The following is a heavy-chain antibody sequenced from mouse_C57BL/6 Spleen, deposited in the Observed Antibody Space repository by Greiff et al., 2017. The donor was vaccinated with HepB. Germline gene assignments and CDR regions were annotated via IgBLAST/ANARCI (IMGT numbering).Heavy chain of an antibody. CDR2: IDPETGGT. CDR1: GYTFTDYE. CDR3: TRGSSLYWYFDV. Sequence: LQQSGAELVRPGASVTLSCKASGYTFTDYEMHWVKQTPVHGLEWIGAIDPETGGTAYNQKFKGKAILTADKSSSTAYMELRSLTSEDSAVYYCTRGSSLYWYFDVWGTGTTVTVSS. D-gene: IGHD1-1*01. V-gene: IGHV1-15*01. J-gene: IGHJ1*03.